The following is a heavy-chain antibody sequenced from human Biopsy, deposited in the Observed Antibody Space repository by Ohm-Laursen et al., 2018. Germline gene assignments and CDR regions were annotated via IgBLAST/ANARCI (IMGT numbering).Heavy chain of an antibody. CDR3: ARGANPFHY. CDR2: MSRSGDTI. Sequence: SLRLSCAASGFTFSTYEMSWVRQAPGKGLEWVSYMSRSGDTIYYADSVKGRFTISRDNAKNSLCLQMNSLRADDTAVYYCARGANPFHYWGRGTLVTVSS. J-gene: IGHJ4*02. D-gene: IGHD4/OR15-4a*01. CDR1: GFTFSTYE. V-gene: IGHV3-48*03.